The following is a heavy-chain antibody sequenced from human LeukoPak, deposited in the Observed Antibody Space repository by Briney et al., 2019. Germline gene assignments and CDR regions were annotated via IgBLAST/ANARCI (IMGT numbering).Heavy chain of an antibody. CDR1: GGSISSYY. CDR2: IYYSGIT. V-gene: IGHV4-59*03. J-gene: IGHJ1*01. D-gene: IGHD6-19*01. Sequence: SETLCLTCTVSGGSISSYYWSWIRQPPGKGLEWIGYIYYSGITNYNPSLKSRVTISVHTSKNQSALRLNSVTPEDTAVYYCARWDHGSARFQNWGQGTLVTVSS. CDR3: ARWDHGSARFQN.